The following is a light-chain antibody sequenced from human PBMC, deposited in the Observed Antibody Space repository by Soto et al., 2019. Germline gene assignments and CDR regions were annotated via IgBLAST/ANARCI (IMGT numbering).Light chain of an antibody. Sequence: DIQMTQSPSSLSGSVGDRVTLTCRASQALKNDLGWFQQTPGKAPQRLIYHASTLHSGVPSRFSRSGYGTESTLTLSTLQPRHSGTGFCLQSSPYLTAFGGGTKVEL. CDR1: QALKND. V-gene: IGKV1-17*01. J-gene: IGKJ4*01. CDR2: HAS. CDR3: LQSSPYLTA.